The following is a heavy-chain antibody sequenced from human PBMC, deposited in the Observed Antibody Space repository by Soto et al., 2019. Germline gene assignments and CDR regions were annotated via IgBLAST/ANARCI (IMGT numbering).Heavy chain of an antibody. CDR2: IIPILGIA. J-gene: IGHJ4*02. V-gene: IGHV1-69*02. D-gene: IGHD1-26*01. CDR1: GGTFSSYT. CDR3: ATAELLPTSYYFAY. Sequence: QVQLVQSGAEVKKPGSSVKVSCKASGGTFSSYTISWVRQAPGQGLEWMGRIIPILGIANYAQKFQGRVTITPDKSTSTASRELSSLRSEDTAVDYCATAELLPTSYYFAYWGQGTLVTVSS.